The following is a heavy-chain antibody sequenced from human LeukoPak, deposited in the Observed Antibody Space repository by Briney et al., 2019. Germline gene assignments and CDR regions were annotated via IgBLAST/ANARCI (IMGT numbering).Heavy chain of an antibody. V-gene: IGHV1-18*01. Sequence: ASVKVSCKASGYTFTSYGISWVRQAPGQGLEWMGWISAYNGNTNYAQKLQGRVTMTTDTSTSTAYMELRSLRSNDTAVYYCARDSGYDDYYYYGMDVWGQGTTVTVSS. CDR2: ISAYNGNT. CDR3: ARDSGYDDYYYYGMDV. CDR1: GYTFTSYG. D-gene: IGHD5-12*01. J-gene: IGHJ6*02.